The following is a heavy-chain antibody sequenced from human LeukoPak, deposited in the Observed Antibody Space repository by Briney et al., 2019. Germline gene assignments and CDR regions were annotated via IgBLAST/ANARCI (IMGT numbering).Heavy chain of an antibody. D-gene: IGHD2-2*01. CDR1: GYTFTTYY. CDR2: INPSGGST. J-gene: IGHJ4*02. CDR3: ARDSSYCSSTSCYYEGSDY. V-gene: IGHV1-46*01. Sequence: ASVKVSCKASGYTFTTYYMHWVRQDPGQGLEWMGIINPSGGSTSYAQKFQGRVTMTRDTSTSTVYMELSSLRSEDTAVYYCARDSSYCSSTSCYYEGSDYWGQGTLVTVSS.